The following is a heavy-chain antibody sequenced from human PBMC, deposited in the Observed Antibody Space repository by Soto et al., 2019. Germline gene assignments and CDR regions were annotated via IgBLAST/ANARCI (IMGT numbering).Heavy chain of an antibody. J-gene: IGHJ6*03. D-gene: IGHD2-2*01. CDR1: GFSLNTSGVG. CDR3: AYQTAEPYSYYMDV. Sequence: QITLKESGPTLVKPTQTLTLTCTFSGFSLNTSGVGVGWIRQPPGKALEWLALIYWDDDKRYIPSLKSRLTITKDTSINQVVLTMTSMGSVDTATYSCAYQTAEPYSYYMDVWGKGTTVTVSS. CDR2: IYWDDDK. V-gene: IGHV2-5*02.